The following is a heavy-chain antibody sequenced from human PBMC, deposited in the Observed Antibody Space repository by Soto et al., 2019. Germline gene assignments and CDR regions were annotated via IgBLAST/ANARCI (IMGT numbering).Heavy chain of an antibody. J-gene: IGHJ5*02. Sequence: QVQLQESGPGLVKPSQTLSLTCTVSGGSISSGGYYWSWIRQHPGKGLEWIGYIYYSGSTYYNPSLKSRVTISVDTSKNQFSLKLSSVTAADTAVYYCARVKLSMIVVVNWFDPWGQGTLVTVSS. CDR3: ARVKLSMIVVVNWFDP. CDR1: GGSISSGGYY. CDR2: IYYSGST. D-gene: IGHD3-22*01. V-gene: IGHV4-31*03.